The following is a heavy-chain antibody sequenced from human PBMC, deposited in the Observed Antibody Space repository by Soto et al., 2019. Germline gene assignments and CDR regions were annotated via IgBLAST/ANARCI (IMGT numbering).Heavy chain of an antibody. J-gene: IGHJ4*02. D-gene: IGHD2-8*01. CDR1: GGSFSAYD. CDR3: ARYKCTRLFDY. CDR2: INHSGST. Sequence: QVQLQQWGAGLLKPSETLSRTCAVYGGSFSAYDWTWIRQPPVTGLEWIGEINHSGSTNYNPSLNSRCTLSVDASKNLFFLNLTSVTAADTALYYCARYKCTRLFDYWGQGTLGTVSS. V-gene: IGHV4-34*01.